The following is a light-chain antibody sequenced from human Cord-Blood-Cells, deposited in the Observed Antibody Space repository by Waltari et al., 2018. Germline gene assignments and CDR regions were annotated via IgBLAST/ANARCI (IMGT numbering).Light chain of an antibody. V-gene: IGKV1-5*01. CDR1: QSISSW. Sequence: DIQMTQSPSTLSASVGDRVTITCRASQSISSWLAWYQQQPGKAPKLLIYYASSLESGVPSRFSGSGSGTEFTLTISSLQPDDFATYYCQQYNSYWTFGQGTKVEIK. CDR2: YAS. CDR3: QQYNSYWT. J-gene: IGKJ1*01.